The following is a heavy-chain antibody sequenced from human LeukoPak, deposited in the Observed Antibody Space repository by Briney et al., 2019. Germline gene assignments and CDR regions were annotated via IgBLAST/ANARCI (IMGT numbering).Heavy chain of an antibody. CDR2: IYYSGST. V-gene: IGHV4-59*01. CDR1: GGSISSYY. Sequence: SETLSLTCTVSGGSISSYYWSWIRQPPGKELEWIGYIYYSGSTNYNPSLKSRVTISVDTSKNQFSLKLSSVTAADTAVYYCARVEMATITIDYWGQGTLVTVSS. J-gene: IGHJ4*02. D-gene: IGHD5-24*01. CDR3: ARVEMATITIDY.